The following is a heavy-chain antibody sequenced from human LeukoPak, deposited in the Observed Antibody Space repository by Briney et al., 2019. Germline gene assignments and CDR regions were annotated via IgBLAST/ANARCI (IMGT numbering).Heavy chain of an antibody. CDR1: GFTFGVYG. D-gene: IGHD3-16*01. V-gene: IGHV3-49*04. J-gene: IGHJ3*01. CDR3: ARDPMGDYFATLSDDGFGV. CDR2: IRTKAYGGAT. Sequence: GGSLRLSCTSSGFTFGVYGLSWVRQAPGKGLEWVGSIRTKAYGGATEYATSVKGRFTMSRDDSKNIAYLQMNNLKAEDTGVYYCARDPMGDYFATLSDDGFGVWGQGTMVTVSS.